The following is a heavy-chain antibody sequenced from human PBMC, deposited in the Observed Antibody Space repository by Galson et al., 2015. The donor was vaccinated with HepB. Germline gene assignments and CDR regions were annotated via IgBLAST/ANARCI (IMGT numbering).Heavy chain of an antibody. J-gene: IGHJ4*02. CDR2: IKQDGSEK. Sequence: SLRLSCAASGFSFSTFWMSWVRQAPGKGLEWVANIKQDGSEKYYVDSVKGRFTISRDNAKNSLYLQMNSLRAEDTAVYYCARMDIVVVPAAKRMGYWGQGTLVTVSS. CDR3: ARMDIVVVPAAKRMGY. V-gene: IGHV3-7*03. D-gene: IGHD2-2*03. CDR1: GFSFSTFW.